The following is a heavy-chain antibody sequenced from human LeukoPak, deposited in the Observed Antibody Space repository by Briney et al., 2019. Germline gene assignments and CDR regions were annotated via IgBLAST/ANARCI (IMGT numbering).Heavy chain of an antibody. J-gene: IGHJ4*02. D-gene: IGHD2-15*01. CDR1: GASVSSNSAA. Sequence: SQTLSLTCAISGASVSSNSAAWSWLRQSPSRGLGWLGRTYYRSKWYNDYAVSVKSRITINPDTSKNQFSLQLNSVTPEDTAVYYCARDQGYCSAGSCYHFDCWGTGTLVTVSS. CDR2: TYYRSKWYN. V-gene: IGHV6-1*01. CDR3: ARDQGYCSAGSCYHFDC.